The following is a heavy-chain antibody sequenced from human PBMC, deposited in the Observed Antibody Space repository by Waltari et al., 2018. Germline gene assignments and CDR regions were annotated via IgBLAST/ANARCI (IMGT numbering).Heavy chain of an antibody. D-gene: IGHD3-22*01. CDR3: ARDGGRDYYDSSGIDY. Sequence: QVQLVQSGAEVKKPGSSVKVSCKASGGTFSSYTISWVRQAPGQGLEWMGRISPILGIANYAQKCQGRVTITADKSTSTAYMELSSLRSEDTAVYYCARDGGRDYYDSSGIDYWGQGTLVTVSS. CDR1: GGTFSSYT. CDR2: ISPILGIA. J-gene: IGHJ4*02. V-gene: IGHV1-69*08.